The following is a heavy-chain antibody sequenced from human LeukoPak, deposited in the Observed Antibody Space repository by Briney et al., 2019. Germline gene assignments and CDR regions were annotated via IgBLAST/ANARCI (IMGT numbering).Heavy chain of an antibody. D-gene: IGHD2-15*01. CDR2: ISSSSSYI. CDR1: GFTFSSYS. Sequence: PGGSLRLSCAASGFTFSSYSMNWVRQAPGKGLEWVSSISSSSSYIYYADSVKGRFTISRDNAKNSLYLQMNSLRAENTAVYYCARDPASLFMVVAATAPYFDYWGQGTLVTVSS. CDR3: ARDPASLFMVVAATAPYFDY. V-gene: IGHV3-21*01. J-gene: IGHJ4*02.